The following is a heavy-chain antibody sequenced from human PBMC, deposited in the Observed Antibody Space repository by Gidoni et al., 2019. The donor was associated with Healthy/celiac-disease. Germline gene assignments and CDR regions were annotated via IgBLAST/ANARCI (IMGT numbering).Heavy chain of an antibody. CDR1: GFTFSHYA. CDR2: ISGSGGST. J-gene: IGHJ4*02. V-gene: IGHV3-23*01. D-gene: IGHD6-13*01. CDR3: AKVDTEGYSSSWYDYFDY. Sequence: EVQLLESGGGLVQPGGSLRLSCAAYGFTFSHYAMSWVRQAPGKGLEWVSAISGSGGSTYYADSVKGRFTISRDNSKNTLYLQMNSLRAEDTAVYYCAKVDTEGYSSSWYDYFDYWGQGTLVTVSS.